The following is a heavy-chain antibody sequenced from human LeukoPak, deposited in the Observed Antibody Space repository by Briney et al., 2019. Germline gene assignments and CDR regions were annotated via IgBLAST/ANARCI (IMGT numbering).Heavy chain of an antibody. V-gene: IGHV3-23*01. Sequence: PGGSLRLSCAASGFTFSDFGMSWVRQAPGEGLEWVSAISGRGSNTYYADPVKGRFTMSRDNSKNTLYLQMSSLRAEDTAVYYCVRAAPRDCSSTSCSLFDNWGQGILVTVSS. D-gene: IGHD2-2*01. CDR1: GFTFSDFG. J-gene: IGHJ4*02. CDR2: ISGRGSNT. CDR3: VRAAPRDCSSTSCSLFDN.